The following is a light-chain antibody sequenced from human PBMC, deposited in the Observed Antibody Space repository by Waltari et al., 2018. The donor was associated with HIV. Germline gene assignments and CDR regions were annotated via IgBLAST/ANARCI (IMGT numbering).Light chain of an antibody. Sequence: SYKLPQPPSASVSPGHTARIPRSGVLPVKYPFWYQQKSGQAPVVVIYEGYKRPSGIPERFSGSRSGAMAILTISGAQVEDEGDYYCYSTDSSGKGVFGGGTKLTVL. J-gene: IGLJ3*02. CDR3: YSTDSSGKGV. V-gene: IGLV3-10*01. CDR1: LPVKY. CDR2: EGY.